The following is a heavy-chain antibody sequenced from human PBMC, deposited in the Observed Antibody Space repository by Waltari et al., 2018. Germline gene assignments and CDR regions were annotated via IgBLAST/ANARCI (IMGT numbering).Heavy chain of an antibody. V-gene: IGHV3-23*04. CDR3: AKDLRYTSLGHWYFEV. J-gene: IGHJ2*01. Sequence: QLVESGGGLVQPGGSLRLSCAASGFAFPNYAMSWVRQAPGKGLEWVSGVRGTGANAFYADSGKGRFTISRDNSKSTVDLQLNSLRAEDTAVYYCAKDLRYTSLGHWYFEVWGRGTLVTVSS. CDR1: GFAFPNYA. D-gene: IGHD5-12*01. CDR2: VRGTGANA.